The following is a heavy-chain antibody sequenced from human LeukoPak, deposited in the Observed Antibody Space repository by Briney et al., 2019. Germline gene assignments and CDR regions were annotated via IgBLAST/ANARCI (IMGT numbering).Heavy chain of an antibody. J-gene: IGHJ4*02. CDR2: ISWNSGSI. Sequence: PGGSLRLSCAASGFTFDDYAMHWVRQAPGKGLEWVSGISWNSGSIGYADSVKGRFTISRHNAKNSLYLQMNSLRAEDTALYYCAKDMSVGATSAFDYWGQGTLVTVSS. CDR1: GFTFDDYA. CDR3: AKDMSVGATSAFDY. D-gene: IGHD1-26*01. V-gene: IGHV3-9*01.